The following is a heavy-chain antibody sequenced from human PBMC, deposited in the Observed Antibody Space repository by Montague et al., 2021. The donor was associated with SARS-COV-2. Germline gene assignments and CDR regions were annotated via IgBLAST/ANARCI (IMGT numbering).Heavy chain of an antibody. D-gene: IGHD6-19*01. CDR2: ISYSGST. V-gene: IGHV4-39*01. Sequence: SETLSLTCTVSGGSITSSNYYWGWIRQPPGKGLEWFGSISYSGSTYYNPSLKGRVTISVDTSKNQFSLRLSSVTAADTAVYYCARVGCSGWYAPGYFDYWGQGTLVTVSS. CDR3: ARVGCSGWYAPGYFDY. J-gene: IGHJ4*02. CDR1: GGSITSSNYY.